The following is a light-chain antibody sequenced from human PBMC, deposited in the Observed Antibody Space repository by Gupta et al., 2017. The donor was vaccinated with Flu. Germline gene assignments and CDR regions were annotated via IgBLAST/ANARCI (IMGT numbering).Light chain of an antibody. J-gene: IGLJ3*02. V-gene: IGLV8-61*01. CDR3: ELYMGIGISV. CDR1: SGSVYTNEY. CDR2: RTN. Sequence: VTLTDGVSSGSVYTNEYSSCDQQTPGNAHLPLIYRTNMRAAGAPDRFSGSILGKTAALTITGAQADDEADYYCELYMGIGISVFGGGTKLTVL.